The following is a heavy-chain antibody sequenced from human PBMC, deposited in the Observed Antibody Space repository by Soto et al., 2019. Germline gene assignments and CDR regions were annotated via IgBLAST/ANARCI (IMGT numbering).Heavy chain of an antibody. J-gene: IGHJ4*02. D-gene: IGHD1-26*01. CDR1: GFTFSDHY. Sequence: EVQLVESGGGLFQPGGSLRLSCAASGFTFSDHYMDWVRQAPGKGLEWVGRSRNKANSYSTEYAASVKGRFNISRDESKNSLYLQMNSLKTEHTAVYYCARFSGRYTRGLDYWGQGTLVTVSS. V-gene: IGHV3-72*01. CDR2: SRNKANSYST. CDR3: ARFSGRYTRGLDY.